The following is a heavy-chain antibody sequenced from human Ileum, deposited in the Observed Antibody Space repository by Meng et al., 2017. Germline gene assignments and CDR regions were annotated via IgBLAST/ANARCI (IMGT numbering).Heavy chain of an antibody. CDR2: ISSIRNI. V-gene: IGHV3-21*06. D-gene: IGHD2-15*01. CDR3: VREVDEPRGYCSGGACVFGD. J-gene: IGHJ4*02. Sequence: GGSLRLSCAPPGFTSIRYSRTWVRQAAGKGLEWVSPISSIRNIHYADSLKSRFTISRDNAENSLYLQMNSLTAENTSVYYCVREVDEPRGYCSGGACVFGDWGQGTMVTVSS. CDR1: GFTSIRYS.